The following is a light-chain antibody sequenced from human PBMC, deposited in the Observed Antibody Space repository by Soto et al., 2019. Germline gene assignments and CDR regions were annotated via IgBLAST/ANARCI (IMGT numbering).Light chain of an antibody. CDR1: QRVISY. Sequence: ESVLTQSPGTLSFSPGERATLSCRASQRVISYLAWYQQKPGQAPRLLIHDASSRATGIPDRFSGSGSGTDFTLTISRLEPEDFAVYYCQQYGGSPRTFGQGTKVDI. J-gene: IGKJ1*01. V-gene: IGKV3-20*01. CDR3: QQYGGSPRT. CDR2: DAS.